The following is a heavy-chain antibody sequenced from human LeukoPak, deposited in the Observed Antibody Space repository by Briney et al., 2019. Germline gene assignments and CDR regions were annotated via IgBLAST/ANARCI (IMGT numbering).Heavy chain of an antibody. J-gene: IGHJ4*02. CDR1: GFTFSSYS. D-gene: IGHD3-22*01. CDR2: ISSSSSYI. CDR3: ARTGTYYDSSGYPHYYFDN. Sequence: GGSLRLSCAASGFTFSSYSMNWVRQAPGKGLEWVSSISSSSSYIYYADSVKGRFTISRDNAKNSLYLQMNSLRAEDTAVYYCARTGTYYDSSGYPHYYFDNWGQGTLVTVSS. V-gene: IGHV3-21*01.